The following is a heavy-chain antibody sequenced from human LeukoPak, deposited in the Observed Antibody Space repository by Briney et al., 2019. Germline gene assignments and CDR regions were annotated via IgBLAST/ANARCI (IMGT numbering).Heavy chain of an antibody. CDR2: IYSGGAT. D-gene: IGHD2-15*01. V-gene: IGHV3-66*01. CDR1: GFTVSSSY. Sequence: GGPLRLSCAASGFTVSSSYWSWARQAPGKGLEWVSSIYSGGATYYADSVKGRFTISRDNSKNTLYLQMNSLRAEDTAVYYCARMISGGRPWGQGTLVTVSS. J-gene: IGHJ5*02. CDR3: ARMISGGRP.